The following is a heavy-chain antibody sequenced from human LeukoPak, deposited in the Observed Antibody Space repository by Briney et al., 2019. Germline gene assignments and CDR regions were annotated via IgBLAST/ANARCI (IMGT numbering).Heavy chain of an antibody. Sequence: GGSLRLSCAASGFTFSAYWMSWVRQAPGKGLEWVANIKQDGSEKYYVDSVKGRFTISRDNAKNSLYLQMNSLRAEDTAVYYCAKGEQRGYSGYDWVDYWGQGTLVTVSS. CDR3: AKGEQRGYSGYDWVDY. CDR2: IKQDGSEK. J-gene: IGHJ4*02. V-gene: IGHV3-7*05. D-gene: IGHD5-12*01. CDR1: GFTFSAYW.